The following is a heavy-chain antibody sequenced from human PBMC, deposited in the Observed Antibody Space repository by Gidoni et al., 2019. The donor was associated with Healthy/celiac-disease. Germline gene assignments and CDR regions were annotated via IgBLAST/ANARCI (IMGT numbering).Heavy chain of an antibody. CDR3: ARGRLKYCSGGSCYPNWFDP. Sequence: GKGLEWIGEINHSGSNNYNPSLKSRVTISVDTSKNQFSLKLSSVTAADTAVYYCARGRLKYCSGGSCYPNWFDPWGQGTLVTVSS. CDR2: INHSGSN. V-gene: IGHV4-34*01. J-gene: IGHJ5*02. D-gene: IGHD2-15*01.